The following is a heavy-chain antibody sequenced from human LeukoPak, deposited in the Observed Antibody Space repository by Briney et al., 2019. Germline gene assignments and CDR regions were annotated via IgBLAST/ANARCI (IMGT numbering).Heavy chain of an antibody. CDR3: ARGPMRGWFDP. CDR1: GGSFSGYS. V-gene: IGHV4-34*01. J-gene: IGHJ5*02. Sequence: SETLSLTCAAYGGSFSGYSWTWIRQPPGRGLEWIGEIDHSGSANYNPSLKSRVTVSVDSSKSQFSLKLSSVTAADTAVFYCARGPMRGWFDPWGQGTLVTVSS. CDR2: IDHSGSA.